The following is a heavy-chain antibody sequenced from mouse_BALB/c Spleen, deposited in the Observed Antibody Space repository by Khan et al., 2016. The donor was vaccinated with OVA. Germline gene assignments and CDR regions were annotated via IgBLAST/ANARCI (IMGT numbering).Heavy chain of an antibody. CDR3: ASGGYWYFDV. D-gene: IGHD1-1*02. CDR1: GYTFTNYG. J-gene: IGHJ1*01. Sequence: QIQLVQSGPELKKPGETVKISCKASGYTFTNYGMNWVKQAPGKGLKWMGWIYTYTGEPTYADDFKGRFAFSLETSASTAYLQINNLKNEDTASYFCASGGYWYFDVWGAGTTVTVSS. V-gene: IGHV9-3-1*01. CDR2: IYTYTGEP.